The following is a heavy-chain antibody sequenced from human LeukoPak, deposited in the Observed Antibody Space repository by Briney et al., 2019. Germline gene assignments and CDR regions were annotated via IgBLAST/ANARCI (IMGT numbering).Heavy chain of an antibody. Sequence: SETLPLTCTVSGGSISSYYWSWIRQPPGKGLEWIGYIYYSGSTNYNPSLKSRVTISVDTSKNQFSLKLSPVTAADTAVYYCARGDGDYDYYYYYGMDVWGKGTTVTVSS. CDR1: GGSISSYY. CDR3: ARGDGDYDYYYYYGMDV. J-gene: IGHJ6*04. CDR2: IYYSGST. V-gene: IGHV4-59*01. D-gene: IGHD4-17*01.